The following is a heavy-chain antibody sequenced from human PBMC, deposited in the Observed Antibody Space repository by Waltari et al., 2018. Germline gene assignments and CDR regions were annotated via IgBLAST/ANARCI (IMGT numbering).Heavy chain of an antibody. D-gene: IGHD3-16*01. CDR2: IYYSGST. CDR3: ARLKGAHFDY. Sequence: QLQLQESGPGLVKPSETLSLTCTVSGGSISSSSYYWGWIRQPPGKGLEWIGSIYYSGSTYYHPSLKSRVTISVDTSKNQFSLKLSSVTAADTAVYYCARLKGAHFDYWGQGTLVTVSS. V-gene: IGHV4-39*01. J-gene: IGHJ4*02. CDR1: GGSISSSSYY.